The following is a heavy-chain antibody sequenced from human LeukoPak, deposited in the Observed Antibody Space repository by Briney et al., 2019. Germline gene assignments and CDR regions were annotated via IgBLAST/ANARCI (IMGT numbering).Heavy chain of an antibody. Sequence: GASVKVSCKASGYTFTGYYMHWVRQAPGQGLEWMGWINPNSGGTNYAQKFQGWVTMTRDTFISTAYMELSRLRSDDTAVYYCARAPLDVGGSADWFDPWGQGTLVTVSS. J-gene: IGHJ5*02. CDR2: INPNSGGT. CDR3: ARAPLDVGGSADWFDP. D-gene: IGHD1-26*01. CDR1: GYTFTGYY. V-gene: IGHV1-2*04.